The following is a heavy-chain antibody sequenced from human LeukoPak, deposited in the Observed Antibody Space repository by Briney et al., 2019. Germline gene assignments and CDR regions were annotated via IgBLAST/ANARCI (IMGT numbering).Heavy chain of an antibody. CDR2: ISSSSSYI. CDR3: ARDSNPNSSGYYFDAFDL. J-gene: IGHJ3*01. V-gene: IGHV3-21*01. CDR1: GFTFSSYS. Sequence: PGGSLRLSCAASGFTFSSYSMNWVRQAPGKGLEWVSSISSSSSYIYYADSVEGRFTISRDNTKNSLYLQMNSLRAEDTAVYYCARDSNPNSSGYYFDAFDLWGQGTMVTVSS. D-gene: IGHD3-22*01.